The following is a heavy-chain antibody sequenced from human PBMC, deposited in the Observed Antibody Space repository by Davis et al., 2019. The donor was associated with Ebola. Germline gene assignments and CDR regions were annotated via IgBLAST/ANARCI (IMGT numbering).Heavy chain of an antibody. Sequence: GESLKISCAASGFTFSSYGMHWVRQAPGKGLEWVAVIWYDGSNKYYADSVKGRFTISRDNSKNTLYLQMNSLRAEDTAVYYCAKDRTTVTHYWYLDLWGRGTLVTVSS. CDR2: IWYDGSNK. V-gene: IGHV3-33*06. CDR3: AKDRTTVTHYWYLDL. J-gene: IGHJ2*01. D-gene: IGHD4-17*01. CDR1: GFTFSSYG.